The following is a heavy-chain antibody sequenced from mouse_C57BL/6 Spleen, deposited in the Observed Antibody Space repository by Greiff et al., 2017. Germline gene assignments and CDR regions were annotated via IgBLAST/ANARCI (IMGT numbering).Heavy chain of an antibody. Sequence: QVQLQQPGAELVKPGASVKMSCKASGYTFTSYWITWVKQRPGQGLEWIGDIYPGSGSTNYNEKFKSKATLTVDTSSSTAYMQLSSLTSEDSAVYYWAAVDSSGYVRRYAMDYWGQGTSVTVSS. V-gene: IGHV1-55*01. D-gene: IGHD3-2*02. CDR2: IYPGSGST. CDR3: AAVDSSGYVRRYAMDY. CDR1: GYTFTSYW. J-gene: IGHJ4*01.